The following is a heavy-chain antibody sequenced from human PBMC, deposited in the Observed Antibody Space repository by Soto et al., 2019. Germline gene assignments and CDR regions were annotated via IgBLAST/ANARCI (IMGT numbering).Heavy chain of an antibody. CDR1: GFTFSSYT. Sequence: GGSLRLSCAASGFTFSSYTMHWVREAPGKGLEWVAVISNDGSHKDYADSVKGRFTFSRDNSKNTMLLQMNSLRAEDTAVYYCARIGSVSANFDYWGLGTLVPVSS. CDR2: ISNDGSHK. V-gene: IGHV3-30-3*01. CDR3: ARIGSVSANFDY. D-gene: IGHD2-21*01. J-gene: IGHJ4*02.